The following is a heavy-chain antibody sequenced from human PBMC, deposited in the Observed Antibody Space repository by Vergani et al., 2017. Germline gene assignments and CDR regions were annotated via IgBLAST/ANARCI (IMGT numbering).Heavy chain of an antibody. J-gene: IGHJ4*02. CDR1: GVTFSSFG. V-gene: IGHV1-69*13. CDR3: ATGYWGCRGDSCYSY. CDR2: IIPIFGTP. Sequence: QVQLVQSGAEVKKPGSSVKVSCKASGVTFSSFGISWVRQAPGQGLEWMGRIIPIFGTPNYAQKFQGRVTITADESTSTAYMELSSLRFEDTAVYYCATGYWGCRGDSCYSYWGQGTLVTVSS. D-gene: IGHD2-15*01.